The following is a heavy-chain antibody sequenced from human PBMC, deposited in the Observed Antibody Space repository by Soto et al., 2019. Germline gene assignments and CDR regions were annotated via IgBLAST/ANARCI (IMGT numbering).Heavy chain of an antibody. CDR1: GGSISSGGYY. CDR3: ARGALRGNYYYGMDV. D-gene: IGHD4-17*01. Sequence: SETLSLTCTVSGGSISSGGYYWSWIRQPPGKGLEWIGYIYYSGSTYYNPSLKSPVTISVDTSKNQFSLKLSSVTAADTAVYYCARGALRGNYYYGMDVWGQGTTVTVSS. J-gene: IGHJ6*02. CDR2: IYYSGST. V-gene: IGHV4-31*02.